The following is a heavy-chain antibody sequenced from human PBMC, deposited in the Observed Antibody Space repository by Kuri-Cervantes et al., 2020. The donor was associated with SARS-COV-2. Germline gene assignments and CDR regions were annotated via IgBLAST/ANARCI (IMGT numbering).Heavy chain of an antibody. D-gene: IGHD2-2*01. CDR1: GFTFSSYS. J-gene: IGHJ4*02. V-gene: IGHV3-48*01. CDR3: IVVVPAAFDY. Sequence: GGSLRLSCAASGFTFSSYSMNWVRQAPGKGLAWVSYISSSSSTIYYADSVKGRFTISRDNAKNSLYLQMNSLRAEDTAVYYCIVVVPAAFDYWGQGTLVTVSS. CDR2: ISSSSSTI.